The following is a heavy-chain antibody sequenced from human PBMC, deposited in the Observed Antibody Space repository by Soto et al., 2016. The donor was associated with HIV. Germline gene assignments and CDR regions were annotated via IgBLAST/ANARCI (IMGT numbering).Heavy chain of an antibody. CDR1: GFTFSNAW. CDR3: TSHSHPT. Sequence: EVQMVESGGDLVKPGGSLRLSCEVSGFTFSNAWMSWVRQPPGKGLEWVGLIKSKTDGGTTDYAAPVKGRFTISRDDSKSTLYLQMNSLKTEDTAMYYCTSHSHPTWGQGTLVTVSS. J-gene: IGHJ5*02. V-gene: IGHV3-15*01. CDR2: IKSKTDGGTT.